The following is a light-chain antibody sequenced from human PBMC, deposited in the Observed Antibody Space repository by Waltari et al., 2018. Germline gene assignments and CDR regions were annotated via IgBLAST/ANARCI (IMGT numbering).Light chain of an antibody. CDR2: WSS. V-gene: IGKV4-1*01. CDR3: QHYYTSPPT. J-gene: IGKJ4*01. Sequence: DIVMPQSPDSLAVSLGERATINCKSSQSVLSCSVNKNYLAWYQQKPGQPPKLFIYWSSTRESGVPDRFSGSGSGTDFDLTISSLQAEDVAVYYCQHYYTSPPTFGGGTKVEIK. CDR1: QSVLSCSVNKNY.